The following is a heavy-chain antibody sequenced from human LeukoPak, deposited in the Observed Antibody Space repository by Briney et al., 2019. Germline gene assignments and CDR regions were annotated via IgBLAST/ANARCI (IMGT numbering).Heavy chain of an antibody. V-gene: IGHV1-2*02. CDR1: GYTFTGYY. Sequence: ASVKVSCKASGYTFTGYYMHWVRQAPGQGLEWMGWINPNSGGTNYAQKFQGRVTMTRDTSISTAYMELSRLRSDDTAVYYCARDPGPAITIDPWGQGTLVTVSS. CDR2: INPNSGGT. D-gene: IGHD3-3*01. J-gene: IGHJ5*02. CDR3: ARDPGPAITIDP.